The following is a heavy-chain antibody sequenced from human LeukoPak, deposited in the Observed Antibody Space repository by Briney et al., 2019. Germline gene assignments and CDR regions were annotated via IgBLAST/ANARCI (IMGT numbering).Heavy chain of an antibody. CDR2: IIHIFGTA. Sequence: GASVKVSRKASGGTFSSYAISWVRQAPEQGLEWMGGIIHIFGTANYAQKFQGRVTITADESTSTAYMELSSLRSEDTAVYYCARACDLGYCSGGRGVDWFDPWGQGTLVTVSS. D-gene: IGHD2-15*01. V-gene: IGHV1-69*13. J-gene: IGHJ5*02. CDR3: ARACDLGYCSGGRGVDWFDP. CDR1: GGTFSSYA.